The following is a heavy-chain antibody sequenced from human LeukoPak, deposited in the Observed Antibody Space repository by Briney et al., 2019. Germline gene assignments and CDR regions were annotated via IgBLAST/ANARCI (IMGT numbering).Heavy chain of an antibody. CDR3: ARTTSFTASGYDC. CDR2: MNPNTGDS. CDR1: GDTFTNYH. V-gene: IGHV1-8*03. Sequence: GASVTVSCKASGDTFTNYHINWVRQATGQGLEWMGWMNPNTGDSGYAQKFQGRVTITRDTSISTSYMELRSLRSDDTAVYFCARTTSFTASGYDCWGQGTLVTVSS. J-gene: IGHJ4*02. D-gene: IGHD6-25*01.